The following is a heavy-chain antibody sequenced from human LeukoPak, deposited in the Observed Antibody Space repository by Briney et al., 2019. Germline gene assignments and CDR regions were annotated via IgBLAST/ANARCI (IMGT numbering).Heavy chain of an antibody. D-gene: IGHD6-6*01. V-gene: IGHV4-61*01. CDR1: GGSVSSGSYY. Sequence: SETLSLTCTVSGGSVSSGSYYWSWIRQPPGKGLEWIGYIYYSGSTNYNPSLKSRVTISVDTSKTQFSLKLSSVTAADTAVYYCARDMAADKRGMDVWGQGTTVTVSS. CDR2: IYYSGST. J-gene: IGHJ6*02. CDR3: ARDMAADKRGMDV.